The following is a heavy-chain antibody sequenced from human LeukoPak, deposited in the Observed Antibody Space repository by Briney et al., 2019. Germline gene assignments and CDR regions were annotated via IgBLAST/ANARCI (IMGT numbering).Heavy chain of an antibody. V-gene: IGHV3-53*01. D-gene: IGHD3-3*01. CDR2: IYSGGNT. CDR3: ARNFWSGFYSSFYMDV. Sequence: GGSLRLSCAASGFTVSSNYMSWVRQAPGKGLEWVSVIYSGGNTCYADSVKGRFTISRDNSKNTLYLQMNSLRAEDTAVYYCARNFWSGFYSSFYMDVWGKGTTVTVSS. CDR1: GFTVSSNY. J-gene: IGHJ6*03.